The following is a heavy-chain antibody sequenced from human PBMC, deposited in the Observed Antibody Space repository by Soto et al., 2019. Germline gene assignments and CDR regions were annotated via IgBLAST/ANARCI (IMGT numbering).Heavy chain of an antibody. CDR2: MNPNSGNT. J-gene: IGHJ2*01. CDR1: GYTFTSYD. D-gene: IGHD1-26*01. CDR3: ARGPPPVGSPAWYFDL. V-gene: IGHV1-8*01. Sequence: QVQLVQSGAEVKKPGASVKVSCKASGYTFTSYDINWVRQATGQGLEWMGWMNPNSGNTGYAQKFQGRVTMTRNTSISTAYMELSSLRSEDTAVYYCARGPPPVGSPAWYFDLWGRGTLVTVSS.